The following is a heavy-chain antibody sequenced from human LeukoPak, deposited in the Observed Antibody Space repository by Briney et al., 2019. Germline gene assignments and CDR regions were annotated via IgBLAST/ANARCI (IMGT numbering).Heavy chain of an antibody. V-gene: IGHV3-23*01. Sequence: GGSLRLSCAASGFTFSSYAMSWVRQAPGKGLEWVSAISGSGGSTYYADSVKGRFTISRDNSKNTLYLQINSLRAEDTAVYYCAKDSLLEYYDFWSGYHAPDPSGGLDYWGQGTLVTVSS. CDR2: ISGSGGST. CDR1: GFTFSSYA. D-gene: IGHD3-3*01. J-gene: IGHJ4*02. CDR3: AKDSLLEYYDFWSGYHAPDPSGGLDY.